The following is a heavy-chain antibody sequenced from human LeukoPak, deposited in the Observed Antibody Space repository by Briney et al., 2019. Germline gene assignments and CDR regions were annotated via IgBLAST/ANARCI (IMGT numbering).Heavy chain of an antibody. CDR3: AREYSGSYNY. CDR1: GGSISSYY. V-gene: IGHV4-59*01. D-gene: IGHD1-26*01. J-gene: IGHJ4*02. CDR2: IYYSGST. Sequence: KPSETLSLTCTVSGGSISSYYWSWIRQPPGKVLEWSGYIYYSGSTNYNPSLKSRVTISVDTSRNQFSLKLSSVTAADTAVYYCAREYSGSYNYWGQGTLVTVSS.